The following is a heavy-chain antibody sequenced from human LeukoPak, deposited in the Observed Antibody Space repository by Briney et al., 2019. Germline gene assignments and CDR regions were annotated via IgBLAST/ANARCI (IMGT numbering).Heavy chain of an antibody. Sequence: SETLSLTCTVSGGSISSYYWSWIRQPPGKGLEWIGYIYYTGSTNYNPSLKSRVTISVDTSKNQFSLKLSSVTAADTAVYYCARAFSSGWYPYSIAGLWLDYWGPGTPVTVSS. CDR2: IYYTGST. D-gene: IGHD6-19*01. V-gene: IGHV4-59*01. CDR3: ARAFSSGWYPYSIAGLWLDY. CDR1: GGSISSYY. J-gene: IGHJ4*02.